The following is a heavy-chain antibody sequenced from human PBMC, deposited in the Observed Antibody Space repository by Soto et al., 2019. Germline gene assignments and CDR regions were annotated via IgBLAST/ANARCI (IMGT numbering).Heavy chain of an antibody. CDR2: INPNSGGT. J-gene: IGHJ4*02. CDR1: GYTFTGYY. Sequence: QVQLVQSGAEVKKPGASVKVSCKASGYTFTGYYMHWVRQAPGQGLEWMGWINPNSGGTNYAQKFQGWVTMTRDTSISTAYMELSRLRSDDTAVYYCARETLYCSGGSCSSEGFGYWGQGTLVTVSS. D-gene: IGHD2-15*01. V-gene: IGHV1-2*04. CDR3: ARETLYCSGGSCSSEGFGY.